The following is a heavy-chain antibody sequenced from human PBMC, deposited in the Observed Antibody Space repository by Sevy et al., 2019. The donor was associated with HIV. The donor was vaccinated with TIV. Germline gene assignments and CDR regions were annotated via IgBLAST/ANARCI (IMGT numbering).Heavy chain of an antibody. V-gene: IGHV1-18*01. D-gene: IGHD2-8*02. Sequence: ASVKVSCKASGYTFTSYGISWVRQAPGQGLEWMGWISAYNGNTNYAQKLQGRVTMTTDTSTSTAYMEVRSLRSDDTAVYYCARGDCTGGVCYISGGMDVWGQGTTVTVSS. CDR1: GYTFTSYG. CDR3: ARGDCTGGVCYISGGMDV. J-gene: IGHJ6*02. CDR2: ISAYNGNT.